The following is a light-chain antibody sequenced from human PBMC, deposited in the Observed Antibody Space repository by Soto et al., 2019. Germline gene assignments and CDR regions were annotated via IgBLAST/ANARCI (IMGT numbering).Light chain of an antibody. J-gene: IGLJ1*01. V-gene: IGLV2-23*02. CDR3: CSYAGSSTYV. CDR1: SSDVGRYNL. CDR2: EVT. Sequence: QSALTQPASVSGSPGQSITISCTGTSSDVGRYNLVSWYQQHPGKAPKLIIHEVTKRSSGLSNRFSASESGNTASLTISGLQAEDEVDYYCCSYAGSSTYVFGTGTKVTVL.